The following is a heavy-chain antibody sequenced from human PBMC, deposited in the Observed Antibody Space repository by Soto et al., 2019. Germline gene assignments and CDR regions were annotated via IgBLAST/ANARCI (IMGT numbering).Heavy chain of an antibody. CDR1: GFTFSSYG. V-gene: IGHV3-30*18. CDR2: ISYDGSNK. J-gene: IGHJ4*02. CDR3: AKPSLGIWTTENEGFDY. Sequence: QVQLVESGGSVVQPGRSLRLSCAASGFTFSSYGMHWVRQAPGKGLEWVAVISYDGSNKYYADSVKGRFTISRDNSKNTLYLQMNSLRAEDTAVYYCAKPSLGIWTTENEGFDYWGQGTLVTVSS. D-gene: IGHD4-17*01.